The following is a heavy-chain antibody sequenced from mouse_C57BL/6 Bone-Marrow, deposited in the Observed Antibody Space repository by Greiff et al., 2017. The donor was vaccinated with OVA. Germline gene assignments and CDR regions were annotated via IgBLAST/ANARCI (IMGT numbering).Heavy chain of an antibody. CDR2: IYPGSGNT. V-gene: IGHV1-76*01. Sequence: VQLQESGAELVRPGASVKLSCKASGYTFTDYYINWVKQRPGQGLEWIARIYPGSGNTYYNEKFKGKATLTAEKSSSTAYMQLSSLTSEDSAVYFCARRGGNWGQGTTLTVSS. CDR1: GYTFTDYY. CDR3: ARRGGN. J-gene: IGHJ2*01.